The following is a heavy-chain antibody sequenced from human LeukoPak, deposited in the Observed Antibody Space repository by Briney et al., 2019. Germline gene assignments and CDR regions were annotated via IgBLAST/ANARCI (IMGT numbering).Heavy chain of an antibody. CDR1: GGSISSGGYY. Sequence: PSQTLSLTCTVSGGSISSGGYYWSWIRQHPGKGLEWIGYIYYSGSTYYNPSLKSRVTISVDTSKNQFSLKLGSVTAADTAVYYYARGKNPRFFGWFDPWGQGTLVTVSS. CDR3: ARGKNPRFFGWFDP. V-gene: IGHV4-31*03. D-gene: IGHD3-3*01. CDR2: IYYSGST. J-gene: IGHJ5*02.